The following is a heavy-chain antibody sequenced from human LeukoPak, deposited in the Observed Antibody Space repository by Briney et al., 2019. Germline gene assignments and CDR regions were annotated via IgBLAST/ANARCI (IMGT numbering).Heavy chain of an antibody. CDR1: GGSFSGYY. CDR3: ARFGSSTWYKGAFDI. V-gene: IGHV4-34*01. CDR2: INHSGST. D-gene: IGHD6-13*01. J-gene: IGHJ3*02. Sequence: SETLSRTCAVYGGSFSGYYWSWIRQPPGKGLEWIGEINHSGSTSYNPSLKSRVTISVDTSKNQFSLNLTSVTAADTAVYYCARFGSSTWYKGAFDIWGQGTMVTVAS.